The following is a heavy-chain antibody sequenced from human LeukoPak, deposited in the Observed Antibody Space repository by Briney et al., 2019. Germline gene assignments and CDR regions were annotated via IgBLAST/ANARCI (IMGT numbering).Heavy chain of an antibody. CDR1: GGAISSYY. CDR3: ARDGPMSAFDI. V-gene: IGHV4-4*07. J-gene: IGHJ3*02. Sequence: SETLSLTCTVSGGAISSYYWSWIRHPAGKGLEWVGRIYTSGSTNYNPSLKSRVTMSVDTSKNQFSLKLSSVTAADTAVYYCARDGPMSAFDIWGQGTMVTVSS. CDR2: IYTSGST.